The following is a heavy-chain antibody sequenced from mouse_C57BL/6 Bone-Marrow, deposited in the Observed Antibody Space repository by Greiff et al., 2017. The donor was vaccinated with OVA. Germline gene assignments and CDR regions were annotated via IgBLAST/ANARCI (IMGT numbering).Heavy chain of an antibody. Sequence: VQLKESGGDLVKPGGSLKLSCAASGFTFSSYGVSWVRQTPDKRLEWVATISSGGSYTYYPDSVKGRFTISRDNAKNTLYLQMSSLKSEDTAMYYCARPGTAWFAYWGQGTLVTVSA. J-gene: IGHJ3*01. V-gene: IGHV5-6*01. CDR2: ISSGGSYT. D-gene: IGHD4-1*01. CDR3: ARPGTAWFAY. CDR1: GFTFSSYG.